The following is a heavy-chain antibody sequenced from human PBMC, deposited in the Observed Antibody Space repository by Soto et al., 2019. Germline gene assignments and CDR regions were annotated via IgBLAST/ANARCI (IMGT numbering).Heavy chain of an antibody. J-gene: IGHJ4*02. V-gene: IGHV4-34*01. Sequence: NPSETLSLTCAVYGGSFSGYYWSWIRQTPGKGLEWIGEINHSGSTNYNPSLKSRVTISVDTSKNQFSLKLSSVTAADTAVYYCARGGYCGGDCYIDYWGQGTLVTVSS. CDR1: GGSFSGYY. D-gene: IGHD2-21*02. CDR2: INHSGST. CDR3: ARGGYCGGDCYIDY.